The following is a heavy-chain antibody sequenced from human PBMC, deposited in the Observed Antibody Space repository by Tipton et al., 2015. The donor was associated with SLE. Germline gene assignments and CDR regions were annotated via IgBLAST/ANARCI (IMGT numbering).Heavy chain of an antibody. CDR2: INPTNGAT. V-gene: IGHV1-2*02. CDR3: ARERQLGL. Sequence: QLVQSGPEVKKSGASVKVSCKASGYIFTDYYIHWVRQAPGQGLEWMGWINPTNGATSYAKKFQDRVTMTRDTSIRTVYMELNRLTSDDTAVYYCARERQLGLWGQGTLVTVSS. CDR1: GYIFTDYY. D-gene: IGHD6-13*01. J-gene: IGHJ5*02.